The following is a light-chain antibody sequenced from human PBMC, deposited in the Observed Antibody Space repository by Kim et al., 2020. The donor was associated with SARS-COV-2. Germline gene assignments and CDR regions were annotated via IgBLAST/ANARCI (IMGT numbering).Light chain of an antibody. J-gene: IGKJ2*01. V-gene: IGKV3-20*01. CDR3: QQYGWSPYT. Sequence: PGERATLSCRASQRLTSNYLAWYQQKPGQAPNLLIYAASTRATGIPDRFSGSGSGTDFTLTISRLEPEDSAVYYCQQYGWSPYTFGQGTKLEI. CDR1: QRLTSNY. CDR2: AAS.